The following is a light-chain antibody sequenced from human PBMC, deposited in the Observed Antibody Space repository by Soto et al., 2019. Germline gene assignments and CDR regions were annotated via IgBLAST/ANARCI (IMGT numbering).Light chain of an antibody. V-gene: IGKV1-39*01. CDR2: GAS. CDR3: QQSYSFPRT. Sequence: DIQMTQSPSSLSASVGDRVTMTCRASQSISTYLHWYQQKPGKGPKLLFYGASTLHSGVPSRFIGSGSGTDFTLTISSLQPEDFATYYCQQSYSFPRTFGRGTKVDIK. CDR1: QSISTY. J-gene: IGKJ1*01.